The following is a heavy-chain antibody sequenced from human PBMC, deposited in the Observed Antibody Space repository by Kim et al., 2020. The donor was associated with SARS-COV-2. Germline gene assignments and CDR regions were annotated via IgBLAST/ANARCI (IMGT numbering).Heavy chain of an antibody. D-gene: IGHD1-7*01. Sequence: SQKFQGRVTITRDTSASTAYMELSSLRSEDTAVYYCAQLELRQGTGYFDYWGQGTLVTVSS. CDR3: AQLELRQGTGYFDY. J-gene: IGHJ4*02. V-gene: IGHV1-3*01.